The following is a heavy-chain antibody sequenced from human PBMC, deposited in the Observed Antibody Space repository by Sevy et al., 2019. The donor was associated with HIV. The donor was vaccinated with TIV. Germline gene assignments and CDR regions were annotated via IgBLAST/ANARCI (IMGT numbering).Heavy chain of an antibody. D-gene: IGHD6-19*01. CDR2: IYGNHST. CDR3: ARGEQWLSFNY. V-gene: IGHV3-53*01. CDR1: GFTISSNY. J-gene: IGHJ4*02. Sequence: GGSLRLSCAASGFTISSNYLSWVRQVPGKGLEWVSVIYGNHSTYYADFVKGRFTISRDNSKNTLYLQMSSLRAEDTAIYYCARGEQWLSFNYWGQGTLVTVSS.